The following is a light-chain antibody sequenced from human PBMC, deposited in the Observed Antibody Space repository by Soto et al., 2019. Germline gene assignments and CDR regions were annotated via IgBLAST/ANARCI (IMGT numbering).Light chain of an antibody. CDR2: GAS. CDR3: QQYGSSPFT. V-gene: IGKV3-20*01. Sequence: EIVLRQSPGTLSLSPGERATLSCRASQSVSSSYLAWYQQKPGQTPRLLFYGASSRATGIPDRFSGSGSGTDFTLTISRLEPEDCAVYYCQQYGSSPFTFGPGTKVDIK. J-gene: IGKJ3*01. CDR1: QSVSSSY.